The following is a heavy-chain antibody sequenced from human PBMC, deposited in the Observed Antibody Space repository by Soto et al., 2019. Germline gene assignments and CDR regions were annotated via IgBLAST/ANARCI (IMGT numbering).Heavy chain of an antibody. D-gene: IGHD3-10*01. CDR3: ARDHTPRGLLWFGELSYPHYYYGMDV. Sequence: GGSLRLSCAASGFTFSSYSMNWVRQAPGKGLEWVSSISSSSYIYYTDSVKGRFTISRDNAKNSLYLQMNSLRAEDTAVYYCARDHTPRGLLWFGELSYPHYYYGMDVWGQGTTVTVSS. CDR1: GFTFSSYS. CDR2: ISSSSYI. V-gene: IGHV3-21*01. J-gene: IGHJ6*02.